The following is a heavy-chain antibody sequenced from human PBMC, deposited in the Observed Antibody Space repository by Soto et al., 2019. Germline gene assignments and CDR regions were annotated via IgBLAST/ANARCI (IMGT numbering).Heavy chain of an antibody. CDR2: IDPSGGST. J-gene: IGHJ4*02. CDR1: GYNFISYY. Sequence: VASVKVSCKASGYNFISYYMHWLRQAPGQGLEWMGLIDPSGGSTNYAHRFRGNFTMTRDTSTKQFSLKVSSVTAADTAVYYCARANYFESSGPFDYWGPGTLVTVSS. CDR3: ARANYFESSGPFDY. D-gene: IGHD3-22*01. V-gene: IGHV1-46*01.